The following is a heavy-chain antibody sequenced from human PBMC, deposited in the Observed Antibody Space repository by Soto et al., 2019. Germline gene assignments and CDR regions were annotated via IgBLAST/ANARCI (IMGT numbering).Heavy chain of an antibody. CDR1: GYTFTGCY. J-gene: IGHJ4*02. CDR3: SRAELTAPDY. Sequence: ASVKVSCKASGYTFTGCYIHWVRQAPGQGLEWMGWINPISGGTNYAQKFQGRVTMTRDTSISTAYMELNRVNSDDTAVYYCSRAELTAPDYWGQRTLVTVSS. CDR2: INPISGGT. D-gene: IGHD2-21*02. V-gene: IGHV1-2*02.